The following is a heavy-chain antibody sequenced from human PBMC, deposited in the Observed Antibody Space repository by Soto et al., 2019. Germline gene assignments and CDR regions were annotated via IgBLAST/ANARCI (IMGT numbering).Heavy chain of an antibody. CDR2: IWYDGSNK. Sequence: QAPLVESGGGVVQPGRSLRLSCAASGFTFCRYGMHWVRQAPGKGLEWVAVIWYDGSNKYYADSVKGRFTISRDNSKNTLYLQMNSLRAEDTAVYYCARGEGFDPWGQGTLVTVSS. D-gene: IGHD1-26*01. CDR1: GFTFCRYG. V-gene: IGHV3-33*01. CDR3: ARGEGFDP. J-gene: IGHJ5*02.